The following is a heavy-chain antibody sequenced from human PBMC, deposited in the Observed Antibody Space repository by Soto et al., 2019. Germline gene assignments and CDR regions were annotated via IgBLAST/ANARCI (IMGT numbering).Heavy chain of an antibody. CDR1: GGSIGSNSYS. D-gene: IGHD2-15*01. CDR2: LYSDRDT. CDR3: ASLPGYCSGGRCNGQYTLDV. Sequence: SETLCVTCSVSGGSIGSNSYSWGWIRQPPGKGLEGIATLYSDRDTYYKPSLKSRVPISADTSQNQFSLDLTSGTATDTAVYFCASLPGYCSGGRCNGQYTLDVWGQGTTVT. J-gene: IGHJ6*02. V-gene: IGHV4-39*01.